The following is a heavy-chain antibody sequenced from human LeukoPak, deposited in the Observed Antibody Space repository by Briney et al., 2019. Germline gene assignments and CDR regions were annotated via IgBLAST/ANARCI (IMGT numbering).Heavy chain of an antibody. V-gene: IGHV4-59*12. CDR3: ARGERGHMGVYFDY. CDR2: IYYNRST. CDR1: GASINSYY. Sequence: SETLSLTCSVSGASINSYYWSWIRQPPGKGLEWIGNIYYNRSTTYHPSLKSRVTISVDTSKNQFSLKLSSVTAADTAVYYCARGERGHMGVYFDYWGQGTLVTVSS. D-gene: IGHD3-16*01. J-gene: IGHJ4*02.